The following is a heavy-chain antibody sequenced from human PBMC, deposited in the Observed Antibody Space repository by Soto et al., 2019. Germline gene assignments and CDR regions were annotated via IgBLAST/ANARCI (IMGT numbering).Heavy chain of an antibody. CDR1: GGSISSGGYY. CDR2: IYYSGST. J-gene: IGHJ4*02. D-gene: IGHD3-22*01. V-gene: IGHV4-31*03. Sequence: PSETLSLTCTVSGGSISSGGYYWSWIRQHPGKGLEWIGYIYYSGSTYYNPSLKSRVTISEDTSKNQFSLKLSSVTAADPAVYYFAIFDSYDYSVYLDYGTKWGQGTLDTVRS. CDR3: AIFDSYDYSVYLDYGTK.